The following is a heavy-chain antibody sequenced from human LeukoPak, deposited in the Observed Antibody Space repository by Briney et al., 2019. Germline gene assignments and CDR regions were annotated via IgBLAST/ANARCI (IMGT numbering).Heavy chain of an antibody. V-gene: IGHV4-59*01. CDR3: ARGQPQRYSSGWYVNWFDP. CDR2: IYYSGTT. J-gene: IGHJ5*02. CDR1: GASISSSY. Sequence: SETLSHTCTVSGASISSSYWSWIRQPPGKGLEWIGYIYYSGTTKYNPSLKSRVTISVDTSKNQFSLKVNSVAAADTAVYYCARGQPQRYSSGWYVNWFDPWGQGTLVTVSS. D-gene: IGHD6-19*01.